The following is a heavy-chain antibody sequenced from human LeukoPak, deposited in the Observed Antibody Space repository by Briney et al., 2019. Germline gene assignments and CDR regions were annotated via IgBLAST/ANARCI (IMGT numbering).Heavy chain of an antibody. CDR2: IYYSGST. CDR3: ATYSSSWRTYYFDY. Sequence: SETLSLTCTVSGGSITSSGYYWSWIRQHPGEGLEWIGYIYYSGSTYHNPSLKSRVTISMDTSRNQFSLKLSSVTAADTAVYYCATYSSSWRTYYFDYWGQGALVTVSS. V-gene: IGHV4-31*03. D-gene: IGHD6-13*01. CDR1: GGSITSSGYY. J-gene: IGHJ4*02.